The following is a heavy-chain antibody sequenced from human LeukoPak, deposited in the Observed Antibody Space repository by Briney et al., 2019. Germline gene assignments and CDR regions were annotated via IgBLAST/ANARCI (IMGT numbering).Heavy chain of an antibody. CDR1: GFTFDDYA. CDR2: ISGDGGST. V-gene: IGHV3-43*02. D-gene: IGHD2-2*01. CDR3: ARGRYQLQSGADNYYMDV. Sequence: PGGSLRLSCAASGFTFDDYAMHWVRQAPGKGLEWVSLISGDGGSTYYADSVKGRFTISRDNSKNTLYLQMNSLRVEDTAVYYCARGRYQLQSGADNYYMDVWGKGTTVTVSS. J-gene: IGHJ6*03.